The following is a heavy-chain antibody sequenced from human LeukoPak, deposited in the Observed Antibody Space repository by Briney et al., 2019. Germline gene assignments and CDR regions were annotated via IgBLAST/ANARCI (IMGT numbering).Heavy chain of an antibody. D-gene: IGHD2-21*02. CDR1: GFTLSSYE. Sequence: GGSLRLSCAASGFTLSSYEMHWVRQAPGKGLVWVSRINSDGSRTGYADSVKGRFTISRDNAKNTLYLLMNSLRAEDTAIYYCARELPREVTLDYWGQGTLVTVSS. CDR3: ARELPREVTLDY. CDR2: INSDGSRT. V-gene: IGHV3-74*01. J-gene: IGHJ4*02.